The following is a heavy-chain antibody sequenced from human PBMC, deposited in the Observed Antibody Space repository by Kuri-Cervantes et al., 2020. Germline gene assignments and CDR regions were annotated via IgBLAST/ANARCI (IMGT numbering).Heavy chain of an antibody. Sequence: SVKVSCKASGGTFSSYAISWVRQAPGQGLGWMGGIIPIFGTANYEQQFQGRVTITADESTSTAYMELSSLRSEDTAVYYCARGWPGSWSNLDYWGQGTLVTVSS. J-gene: IGHJ4*02. CDR3: ARGWPGSWSNLDY. CDR1: GGTFSSYA. CDR2: IIPIFGTA. D-gene: IGHD3-10*01. V-gene: IGHV1-69*13.